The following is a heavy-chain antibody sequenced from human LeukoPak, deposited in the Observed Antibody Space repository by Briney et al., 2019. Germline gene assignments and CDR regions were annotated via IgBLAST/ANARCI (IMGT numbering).Heavy chain of an antibody. D-gene: IGHD2-15*01. J-gene: IGHJ4*02. Sequence: SETLSLTCTVSGGSISSYYWNWVRQPPGKGLEWIGYIYYSGSTNYNPSLKSRVTISVDTSKNQFSLKLSSVTAADTAVYYCARAFLVGYSPEEYFFDYWGQGTLVTVSS. CDR1: GGSISSYY. CDR2: IYYSGST. V-gene: IGHV4-59*01. CDR3: ARAFLVGYSPEEYFFDY.